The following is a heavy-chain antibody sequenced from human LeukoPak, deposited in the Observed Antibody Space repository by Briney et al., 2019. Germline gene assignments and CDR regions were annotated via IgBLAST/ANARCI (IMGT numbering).Heavy chain of an antibody. Sequence: ASVKVSCKASGYTFTSYYMHWVQQAPGQGLEWMGIINPSGGSTSYAQKFQGRVTMTRDTSTSTVYMELSSLRSEDTAVYYCARDSRDGYNYHYYYGMDVWGQGTTVTVSS. J-gene: IGHJ6*02. V-gene: IGHV1-46*01. CDR3: ARDSRDGYNYHYYYGMDV. CDR1: GYTFTSYY. D-gene: IGHD5-24*01. CDR2: INPSGGST.